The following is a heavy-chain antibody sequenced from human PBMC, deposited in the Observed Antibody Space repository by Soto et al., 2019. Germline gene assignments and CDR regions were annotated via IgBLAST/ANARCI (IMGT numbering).Heavy chain of an antibody. CDR2: IYHSGST. V-gene: IGHV4-30-2*01. CDR1: GGSISSGGYS. CDR3: ASRLRRRYYYYGMDV. D-gene: IGHD4-17*01. Sequence: PSETLSLTCAVSGGSISSGGYSWSWIRQPPGKGLEWIGYIYHSGSTYYNPSLKSRVTISVDRSKNQFSLKLSSVTAADTAVYYCASRLRRRYYYYGMDVWGQGTTVTVSS. J-gene: IGHJ6*02.